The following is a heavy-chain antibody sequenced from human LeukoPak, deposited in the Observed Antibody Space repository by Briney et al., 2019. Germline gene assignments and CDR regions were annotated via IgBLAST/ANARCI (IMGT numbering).Heavy chain of an antibody. D-gene: IGHD3-3*01. J-gene: IGHJ6*03. Sequence: GSSVKVSCKASGGTFSSYAITWVRQAPGQGLEWMGRIIPILGIANYAQKFQGRVTITADKSTSTAYMELSSLRSEDTAVYYCAAYYDLWSGYYSAYYYYYMDVWGKGTTVTVSS. V-gene: IGHV1-69*04. CDR2: IIPILGIA. CDR1: GGTFSSYA. CDR3: AAYYDLWSGYYSAYYYYYMDV.